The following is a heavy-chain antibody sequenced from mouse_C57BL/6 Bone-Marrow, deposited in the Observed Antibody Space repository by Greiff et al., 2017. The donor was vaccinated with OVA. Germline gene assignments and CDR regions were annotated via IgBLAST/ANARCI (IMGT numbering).Heavy chain of an antibody. V-gene: IGHV1-80*01. J-gene: IGHJ2*01. D-gene: IGHD2-14*01. CDR3: ARLEVPYYFDC. CDR1: GYAFSSYW. Sequence: LVESGAELVKPGASVKISCKASGYAFSSYWMNWVKQRPGKGLEWIGQIYPGDGDTNYNGKFKGKATLTADKSSSTAYMQRSSLTSKDSAVYFFARLEVPYYFDCWGQGTTLTVSS. CDR2: IYPGDGDT.